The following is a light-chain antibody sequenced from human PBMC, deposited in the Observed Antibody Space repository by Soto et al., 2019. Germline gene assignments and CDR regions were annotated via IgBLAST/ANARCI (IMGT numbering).Light chain of an antibody. V-gene: IGKV3-11*01. J-gene: IGKJ4*01. Sequence: EIVLTQSPSTLSFSPWERSTLSFMASQSVSSYLAWYQQKPGQAPRLLIYDASSRATGIPARFSGSGSGTDFTLTISSLEPEDFAVYYCQQRSNWPPELTFGGGTKVDIK. CDR2: DAS. CDR1: QSVSSY. CDR3: QQRSNWPPELT.